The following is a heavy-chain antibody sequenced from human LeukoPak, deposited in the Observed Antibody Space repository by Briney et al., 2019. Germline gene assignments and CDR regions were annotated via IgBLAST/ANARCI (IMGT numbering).Heavy chain of an antibody. Sequence: GGSLRPSCAASGLTFTGYATIWVRQAPGKGLDWVSVVSGSGGNTYYADSVKGRFTISRDNSKNTLYLQMSSLRAEDTAVYYCAKAPGYNYAPRGWVDPWGQGTLVTVSS. V-gene: IGHV3-23*01. D-gene: IGHD5-18*01. CDR1: GLTFTGYA. CDR3: AKAPGYNYAPRGWVDP. J-gene: IGHJ5*02. CDR2: VSGSGGNT.